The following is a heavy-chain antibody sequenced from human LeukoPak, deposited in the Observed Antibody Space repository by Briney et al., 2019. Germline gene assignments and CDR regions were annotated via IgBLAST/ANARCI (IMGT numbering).Heavy chain of an antibody. J-gene: IGHJ5*02. CDR3: VRDRPHNWFDP. CDR1: GFTFSNFW. Sequence: GGSLRLSCAASGFTFSNFWMHWVRQVPGGGLVWVSCIDNDGNDPTYADSVKGRFTISRDNAKNTLDLQMNSLRDEDTGIYYCVRDRPHNWFDPWGQGTLVIVSS. CDR2: IDNDGNDP. V-gene: IGHV3-74*03.